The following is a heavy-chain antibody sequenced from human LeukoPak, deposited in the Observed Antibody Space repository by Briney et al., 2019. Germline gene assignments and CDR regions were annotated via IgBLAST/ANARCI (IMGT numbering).Heavy chain of an antibody. J-gene: IGHJ4*02. CDR3: VKDNPLDY. Sequence: GGSLRLSCAASGFTFTSYSMNWVRQAPGKGLDWVAFIRHDGNKKLYADSVKGRFTISRDNSKNTLYLYVNSLRPDDSAVYYCVKDNPLDYWGQGTLVIVSS. CDR2: IRHDGNKK. V-gene: IGHV3-30*02. CDR1: GFTFTSYS.